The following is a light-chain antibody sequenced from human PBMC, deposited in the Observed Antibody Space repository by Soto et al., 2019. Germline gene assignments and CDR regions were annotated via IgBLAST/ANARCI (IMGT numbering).Light chain of an antibody. CDR2: DAS. V-gene: IGKV1-5*01. CDR3: QQYSTYPWT. CDR1: QSISNW. Sequence: DIRMTQSPSTLSASVGDRVTITCRASQSISNWLAWYQQKPGKAPNLLIYDASSLESGVPSRFSGSGSGTEFTLTISSLQPDDFATYYCQQYSTYPWTFGQGTKVEIK. J-gene: IGKJ1*01.